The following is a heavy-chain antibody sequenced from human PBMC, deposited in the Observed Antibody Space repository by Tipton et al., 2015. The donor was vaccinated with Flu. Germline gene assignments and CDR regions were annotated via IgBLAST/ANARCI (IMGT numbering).Heavy chain of an antibody. J-gene: IGHJ4*02. CDR1: GYSISSGYY. CDR2: IYYSGST. V-gene: IGHV4-61*01. CDR3: ARDSAAGTDY. Sequence: VKPSETLSLTCAVSGYSISSGYYWSWIRQPPGKGLEWIGYIYYSGSTNYNPSLKSRVTISVDTSKNQFSLKLSSVTAADTAVYYCARDSAAGTDYWGQGTLVTVSS. D-gene: IGHD6-13*01.